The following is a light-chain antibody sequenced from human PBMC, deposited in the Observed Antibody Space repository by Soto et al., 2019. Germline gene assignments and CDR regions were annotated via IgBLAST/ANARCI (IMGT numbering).Light chain of an antibody. Sequence: EIVLTQSPVTLSLSPGERATLSCRASQSVSNYLAWYQQKPGQAPRLLIYDASNRATGIPARFSGSGSGTDFTRTISSLEPEDFAVYYCQQRSDWPSTFGGGTKVEIK. J-gene: IGKJ4*01. V-gene: IGKV3-11*01. CDR1: QSVSNY. CDR2: DAS. CDR3: QQRSDWPST.